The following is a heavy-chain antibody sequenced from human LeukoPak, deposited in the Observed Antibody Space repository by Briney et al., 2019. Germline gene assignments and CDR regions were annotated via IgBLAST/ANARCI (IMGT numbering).Heavy chain of an antibody. CDR2: INSDGRTT. J-gene: IGHJ4*02. CDR3: AMIKDG. Sequence: PGGSLRLSCAASGFTFSNNWMHWVRQAPGKGLVWVSRINSDGRTTTYADSVKGRFTISRDNAKNTLYLQMNSLRAEDTAVYSRAMIKDGWGQGTLVTVSS. CDR1: GFTFSNNW. D-gene: IGHD3-22*01. V-gene: IGHV3-74*01.